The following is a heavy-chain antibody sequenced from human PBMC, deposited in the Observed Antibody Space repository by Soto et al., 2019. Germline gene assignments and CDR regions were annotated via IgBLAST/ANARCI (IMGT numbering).Heavy chain of an antibody. CDR1: GITFSTYA. Sequence: EVQLLESGGGLVQPGGSRSLSCAASGITFSTYAMRGGRQAPGRGLESVSVISESGGGTYYADSVKGRFTISRDNSKNTLYLQMNSLRAEDTAVYYCATLRILVDPTGWGQGTTVTVSS. CDR3: ATLRILVDPTG. D-gene: IGHD2-15*01. J-gene: IGHJ6*02. CDR2: ISESGGGT. V-gene: IGHV3-23*01.